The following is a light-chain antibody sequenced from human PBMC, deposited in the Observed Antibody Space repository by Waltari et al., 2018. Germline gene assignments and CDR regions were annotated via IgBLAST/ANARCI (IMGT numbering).Light chain of an antibody. CDR2: TNN. CDR1: SPNIRSHT. CDR3: AGWDDRLNGPV. Sequence: QSVLTQPPSASGTPGQRVTIPCSGGSPNIRSHTVNWYQQLPGTAPKLLIHTNNQRPSGVPDRFSGSKSGTSASLAIRGLQSEDEADYYCAGWDDRLNGPVFGGGTKLTVL. V-gene: IGLV1-44*01. J-gene: IGLJ2*01.